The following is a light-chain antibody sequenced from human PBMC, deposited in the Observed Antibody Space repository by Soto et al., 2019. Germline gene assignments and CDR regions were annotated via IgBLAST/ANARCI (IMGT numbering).Light chain of an antibody. CDR1: QSVSSY. J-gene: IGKJ2*01. CDR2: GAS. V-gene: IGKV3-11*01. Sequence: EIVLTQSPATLSLSPGERATLSCRASQSVSSYLAWYQQKPGQVPRLLIYGASNRATGIPARFSGSGSGTAFTLTISSLEPEDFAVYYCQQRSDWPVYTFGQGTKLEIK. CDR3: QQRSDWPVYT.